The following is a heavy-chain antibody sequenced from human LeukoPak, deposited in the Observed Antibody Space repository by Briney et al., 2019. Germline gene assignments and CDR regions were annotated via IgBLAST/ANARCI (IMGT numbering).Heavy chain of an antibody. Sequence: SQTLSLTCAISGESVSSKSATWNWIRQSPSRGLEWLGRTYYRSKWYNDYALSVNSRITINPDTSRNQFSLQLNSVTPEDTAVYYCARLGSFEDYWGQGTLVTVSS. CDR3: ARLGSFEDY. J-gene: IGHJ4*02. V-gene: IGHV6-1*01. CDR2: TYYRSKWYN. D-gene: IGHD1-26*01. CDR1: GESVSSKSAT.